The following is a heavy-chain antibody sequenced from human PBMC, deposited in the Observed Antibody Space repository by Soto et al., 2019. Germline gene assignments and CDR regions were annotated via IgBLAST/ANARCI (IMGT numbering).Heavy chain of an antibody. CDR2: INAGGGYT. V-gene: IGHV1-46*01. Sequence: ASVKVSCKASGYSFTYYYMHWVRQAPGQGLEWMGTINAGGGYTTYAQRFQGRVTMTRDTSTSTVSMELSSLRYEDTAVYYCARKKTYYYDSSGYYAWGQGTMVTVSS. CDR1: GYSFTYYY. D-gene: IGHD3-22*01. CDR3: ARKKTYYYDSSGYYA. J-gene: IGHJ3*01.